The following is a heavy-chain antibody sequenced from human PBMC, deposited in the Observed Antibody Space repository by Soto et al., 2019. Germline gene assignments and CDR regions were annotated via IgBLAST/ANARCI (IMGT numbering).Heavy chain of an antibody. CDR2: IIPIFGTA. V-gene: IGHV1-69*01. CDR1: GGTFSSYA. CDR3: ARRVVTTLYYYYYGMDV. Sequence: QVQLVQSGAEVKKPGASVKVSCKASGGTFSSYAISWGRPAPGQGLEWMGGIIPIFGTAHYAQKFQGRVTITADESTSTAYMELSSLRSEDTAVYYCARRVVTTLYYYYYGMDVWGQGTTVTVSS. J-gene: IGHJ6*02. D-gene: IGHD2-15*01.